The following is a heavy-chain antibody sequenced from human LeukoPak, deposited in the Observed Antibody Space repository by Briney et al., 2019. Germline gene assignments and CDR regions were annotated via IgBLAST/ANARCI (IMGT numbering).Heavy chain of an antibody. CDR1: GGSFSGYY. D-gene: IGHD6-13*01. V-gene: IGHV4-34*01. CDR2: INHSGST. CDR3: ARDSSSWYRNPFDY. J-gene: IGHJ4*02. Sequence: SETLSLTCAVYGGSFSGYYRSWIRQPPGKGLEWIGEINHSGSTNYNPSLKSRVTISVDTSKNQFSLKLSSVTAADTAVYYCARDSSSWYRNPFDYWGQGTLVTVSS.